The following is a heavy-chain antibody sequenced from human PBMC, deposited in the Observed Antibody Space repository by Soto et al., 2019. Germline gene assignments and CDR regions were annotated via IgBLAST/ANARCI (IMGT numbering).Heavy chain of an antibody. V-gene: IGHV4-34*01. J-gene: IGHJ5*02. Sequence: PSETLSLTCAVYGGSFSGYYWTWIRQPPGTGLEWIGEINHSGSTNYNPSLKSRVTISVDTSKNQFSLKLTSVTAADTAVYYCARAREGVVTMGWFDPLGQGTLVTVSS. CDR3: ARAREGVVTMGWFDP. CDR2: INHSGST. D-gene: IGHD3-3*01. CDR1: GGSFSGYY.